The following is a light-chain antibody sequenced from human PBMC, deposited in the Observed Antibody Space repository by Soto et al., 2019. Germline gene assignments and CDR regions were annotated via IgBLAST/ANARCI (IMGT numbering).Light chain of an antibody. CDR1: SSNIGAGYY. CDR3: QSYDRGLSGSYV. Sequence: QSVLTEPPSVSGAPGQRVTISCTGSSSNIGAGYYVHWYQRLPGTAPKVLIYNNNNRPSGVPDRFSGSKSGTSASLAITGLEAEDEADYYCQSYDRGLSGSYVFGTGTKLTVL. V-gene: IGLV1-40*01. CDR2: NNN. J-gene: IGLJ1*01.